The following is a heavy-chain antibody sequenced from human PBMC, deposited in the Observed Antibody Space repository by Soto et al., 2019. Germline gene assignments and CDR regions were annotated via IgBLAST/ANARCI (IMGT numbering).Heavy chain of an antibody. CDR1: GASIISLDYY. CDR3: ARGAVVNLVRGIIGGNGCDP. Sequence: QVQLQESGPGLVKPSQTLSLTCTVSGASIISLDYYWTWIRQLPGKGLEWNGHIYHTGATYYNPSLESRSIMSVDTSNNQFSLKLSSVTAADTAVFYCARGAVVNLVRGIIGGNGCDPWGQGTLVTVSS. D-gene: IGHD3-10*01. J-gene: IGHJ5*02. V-gene: IGHV4-30-4*01. CDR2: IYHTGAT.